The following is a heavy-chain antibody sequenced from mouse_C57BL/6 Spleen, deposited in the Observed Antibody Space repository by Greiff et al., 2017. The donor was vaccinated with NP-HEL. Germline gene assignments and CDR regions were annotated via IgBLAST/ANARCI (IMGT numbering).Heavy chain of an antibody. CDR1: GYTFTSYW. CDR2: INPSNGGT. CDR3: ARSNFITTVVASRDFDV. D-gene: IGHD1-1*01. V-gene: IGHV1-53*01. J-gene: IGHJ1*03. Sequence: VQLQQPGTELVKPGASVKLSCKASGYTFTSYWMHWVKQRPGQGLEWIGNINPSNGGTNYNEKFKSKATLTVDKSSSTAYMQLSSLTSEDSAVYYCARSNFITTVVASRDFDVWGTGTTVTVSS.